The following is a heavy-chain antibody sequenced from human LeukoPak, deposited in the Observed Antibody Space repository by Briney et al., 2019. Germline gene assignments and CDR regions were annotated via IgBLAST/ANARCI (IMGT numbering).Heavy chain of an antibody. J-gene: IGHJ6*02. CDR2: IIPILGIA. D-gene: IGHD2-15*01. CDR3: AREACQVYVVVEDGMDV. CDR1: GGTFSSYT. V-gene: IGHV1-69*04. Sequence: ASVKVSCKASGGTFSSYTISWVRQAPGQGLEWMGRIIPILGIANYAQKFQGRVTITADKSTSTAYMELSSLRSEDTAVYYCAREACQVYVVVEDGMDVWGQGTTVTVSS.